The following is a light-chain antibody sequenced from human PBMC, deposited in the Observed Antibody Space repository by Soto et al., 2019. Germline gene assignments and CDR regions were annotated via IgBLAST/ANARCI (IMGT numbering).Light chain of an antibody. V-gene: IGLV2-11*01. CDR1: NSDIGNYNY. CDR2: DVT. J-gene: IGLJ3*02. Sequence: QSVLTQPRSVSGSPGQSVTISCTGTNSDIGNYNYVSWYQQHPGKAPKVMIYDVTKRPSGVPDRFSGSTSGNTASLTISGLQAEDAADYYCCSYPGSHTWVFGGGTKLTVL. CDR3: CSYPGSHTWV.